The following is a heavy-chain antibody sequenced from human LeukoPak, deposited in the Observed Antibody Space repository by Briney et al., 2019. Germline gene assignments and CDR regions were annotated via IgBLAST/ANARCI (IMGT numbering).Heavy chain of an antibody. CDR2: IIPIFGTA. D-gene: IGHD7-27*01. CDR1: GGTFSSHA. J-gene: IGHJ4*02. CDR3: ARDRDWGSNYFDY. V-gene: IGHV1-69*13. Sequence: SVKVSCKASGGTFSSHAISWVRQAPGQGLEWMGGIIPIFGTANCAQKFQGRVTITADESTSTAYMELSSLRSEDTAVYYCARDRDWGSNYFDYWGQGTLVTVSS.